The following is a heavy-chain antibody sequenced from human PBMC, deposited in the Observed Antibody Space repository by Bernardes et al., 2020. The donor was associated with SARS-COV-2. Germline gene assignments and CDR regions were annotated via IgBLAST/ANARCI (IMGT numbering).Heavy chain of an antibody. J-gene: IGHJ2*01. CDR3: ARLPGNGDDGYFDL. Sequence: SETLSLTCTVSGVSISSYYWSWIRQPPGNGLEWVGYSYYTGSINYNPSLTSRVTISVDTSKNQLSLRLSSVTAADSAVYYCARLPGNGDDGYFDLWGRGTLVTVSS. CDR1: GVSISSYY. CDR2: SYYTGSI. V-gene: IGHV4-59*08. D-gene: IGHD4-17*01.